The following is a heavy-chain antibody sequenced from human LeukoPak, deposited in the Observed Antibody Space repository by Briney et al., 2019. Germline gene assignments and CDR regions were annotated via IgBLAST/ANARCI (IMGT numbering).Heavy chain of an antibody. Sequence: GSLRLSCAASGFXFSGSAMNWVRQASGKGLEWVGRIRSKSNRYATAYAASVKGRFTISRDDSKNTAYLQMNSLKTEDTAVYYCTRLFSYANDYWGQGTLVTVSS. V-gene: IGHV3-73*01. D-gene: IGHD5-18*01. CDR2: IRSKSNRYAT. CDR3: TRLFSYANDY. J-gene: IGHJ4*02. CDR1: GFXFSGSA.